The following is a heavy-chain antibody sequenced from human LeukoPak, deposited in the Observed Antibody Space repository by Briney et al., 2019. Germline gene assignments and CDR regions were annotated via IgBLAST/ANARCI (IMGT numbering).Heavy chain of an antibody. Sequence: GGSLRLSCVVSGVSLSSHGMHWVRQAPGKRLEWLTFTWSDGRSEYYADSVKGRFSVSRDNSKNTVYLQIDSLRVEDTAVYYCARDRGNDYFDSWSQGTLVTVSS. CDR2: TWSDGRSE. CDR1: GVSLSSHG. CDR3: ARDRGNDYFDS. J-gene: IGHJ4*02. V-gene: IGHV3-33*01.